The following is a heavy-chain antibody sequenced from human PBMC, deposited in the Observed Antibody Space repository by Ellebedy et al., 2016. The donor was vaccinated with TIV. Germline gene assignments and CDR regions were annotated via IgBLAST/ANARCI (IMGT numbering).Heavy chain of an antibody. J-gene: IGHJ4*02. D-gene: IGHD2-2*01. CDR1: GFTFSSYA. Sequence: GGSLRLSXAASGFTFSSYAMNWVRQAPGKGLEWVSSISDSSSYIYYADSIKGRFTISRDNTKYSLYLQMNSVRAEDTAVYYCARADTGYCSSASCYLDLDYWGQGTLVTVSS. CDR2: ISDSSSYI. CDR3: ARADTGYCSSASCYLDLDY. V-gene: IGHV3-21*01.